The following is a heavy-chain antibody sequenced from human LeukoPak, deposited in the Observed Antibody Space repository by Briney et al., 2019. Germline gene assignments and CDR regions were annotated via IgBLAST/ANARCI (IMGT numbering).Heavy chain of an antibody. CDR3: ARVVAGTSSVHLDF. CDR1: GGTFSSYA. V-gene: IGHV1-69*13. CDR2: IIPIFGTA. Sequence: AVKVSCKASGGTFSSYAISWVRQAPGQGLEWMGGIIPIFGTANYAQKFQGRVTITADESTSTAYMELSSLRSEDTAVYYCARVVAGTSSVHLDFWAQGTLVTVSS. D-gene: IGHD6-19*01. J-gene: IGHJ4*02.